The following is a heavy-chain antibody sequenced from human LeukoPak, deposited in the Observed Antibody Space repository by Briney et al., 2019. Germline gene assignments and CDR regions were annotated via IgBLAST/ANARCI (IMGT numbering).Heavy chain of an antibody. J-gene: IGHJ4*02. D-gene: IGHD3-3*01. Sequence: GGSLRLSCSASGFTFSDYELNWVRQAPGKGLEWVSFISTSGSVIQYADSVKGRFTISRDNVKNSVFLQMNSLRAEDTAVYYCTRDFGRSSYYFDFWGQGTLVTVSS. V-gene: IGHV3-48*03. CDR1: GFTFSDYE. CDR2: ISTSGSVI. CDR3: TRDFGRSSYYFDF.